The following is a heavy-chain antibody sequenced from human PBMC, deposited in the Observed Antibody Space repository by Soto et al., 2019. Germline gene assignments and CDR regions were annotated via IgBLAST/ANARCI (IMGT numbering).Heavy chain of an antibody. D-gene: IGHD3-10*01. CDR3: ARFEGGASGTYGLDA. V-gene: IGHV3-23*01. J-gene: IGHJ6*02. Sequence: VQLLESGGGLVQPGWSLGLSCAGSGFTFANYAMSWVRQAPGKGLEWVSVLSNSGGTTYYADSVMGRFTISRDKFKTTLYLQLDSLRAEHTAIYYCARFEGGASGTYGLDAWGQGTTVTVSS. CDR2: LSNSGGTT. CDR1: GFTFANYA.